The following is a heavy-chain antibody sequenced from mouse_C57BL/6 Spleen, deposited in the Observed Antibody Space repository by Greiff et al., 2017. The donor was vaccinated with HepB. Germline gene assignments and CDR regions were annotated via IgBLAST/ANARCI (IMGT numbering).Heavy chain of an antibody. J-gene: IGHJ4*01. CDR2: IYPRSGNT. V-gene: IGHV1-81*01. Sequence: VQRVESGAELARPGASVKLSCKASGYTFTSYGISWVKQRTGQGLEWIGEIYPRSGNTYYNEKFKGKATLTADKSSSTAYMELRSLRSEDSAVYFCARQLRQGAMDYWGQGTSVTVSS. CDR3: ARQLRQGAMDY. D-gene: IGHD3-2*02. CDR1: GYTFTSYG.